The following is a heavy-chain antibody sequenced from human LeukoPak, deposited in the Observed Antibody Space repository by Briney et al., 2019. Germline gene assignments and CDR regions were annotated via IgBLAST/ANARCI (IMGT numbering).Heavy chain of an antibody. D-gene: IGHD2-2*02. CDR1: GYSFTSYW. CDR3: ASTRYCSSTSCYTAFDI. CDR2: IYPGDSDT. Sequence: EESLKISCKGSGYSFTSYWIGWVRQMPGKGLEWMGIIYPGDSDTRYSPSFQGQVTISADKSISTAYLQWSSLKASDTAMYYCASTRYCSSTSCYTAFDIWGQGTMVTVSS. J-gene: IGHJ3*02. V-gene: IGHV5-51*01.